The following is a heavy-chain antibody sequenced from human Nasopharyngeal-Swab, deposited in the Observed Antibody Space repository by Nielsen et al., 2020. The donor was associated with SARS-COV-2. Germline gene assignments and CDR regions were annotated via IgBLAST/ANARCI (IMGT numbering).Heavy chain of an antibody. Sequence: KVSCKGSGYSFTSYWISWVRQMPGKGLEWMGRIDPSDSYTNYSPSFQGHVTISADKSISTAYLQWGSLKASDTAMYYCARRADDIALDYWGQGTLVTVSS. V-gene: IGHV5-10-1*01. CDR1: GYSFTSYW. J-gene: IGHJ4*02. CDR2: IDPSDSYT. CDR3: ARRADDIALDY. D-gene: IGHD3-22*01.